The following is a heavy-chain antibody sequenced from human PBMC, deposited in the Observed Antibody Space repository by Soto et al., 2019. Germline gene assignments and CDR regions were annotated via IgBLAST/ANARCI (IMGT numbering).Heavy chain of an antibody. V-gene: IGHV4-34*01. CDR1: GGSSSGWY. D-gene: IGHD1-26*01. Sequence: PSETVSLTCAVYGGSSSGWYWTWIRQSPVKGLEWIGEISSGSTNYNPSLKSRVTISADMSKNQFSLKLTSVTAADTAIYYCARGPYSRGVGATNPSNWGQGTQVTVSS. CDR2: ISSGST. J-gene: IGHJ4*02. CDR3: ARGPYSRGVGATNPSN.